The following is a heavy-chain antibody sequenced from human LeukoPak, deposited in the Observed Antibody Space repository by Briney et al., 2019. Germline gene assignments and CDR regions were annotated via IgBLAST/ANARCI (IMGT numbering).Heavy chain of an antibody. Sequence: GESLRISCKGSGYTFTSYWITWVPQMPGKGLEWMGRIHPSDSYTNYSPSFQGHVTISADKSITTAYLQWSSLKASDTAMYYCARVYNYGHDAFDIWGQGTMVTVSS. CDR3: ARVYNYGHDAFDI. CDR2: IHPSDSYT. CDR1: GYTFTSYW. D-gene: IGHD5-18*01. V-gene: IGHV5-10-1*01. J-gene: IGHJ3*02.